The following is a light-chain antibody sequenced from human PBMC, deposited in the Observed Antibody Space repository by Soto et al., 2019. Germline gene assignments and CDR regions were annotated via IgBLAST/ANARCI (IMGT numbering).Light chain of an antibody. Sequence: QSVLTQPPSVSGAPGQRITISCTGSSSNIGAGYDVHWYQQLPGTAPKLLIYDVSNRPSGVSNRFSGSKSGNTASLTISGLQAKDEADYYCSSYTSSSTLSYVFGTGTKVPV. V-gene: IGLV1-40*01. CDR1: SSNIGAGYD. CDR3: SSYTSSSTLSYV. CDR2: DVS. J-gene: IGLJ1*01.